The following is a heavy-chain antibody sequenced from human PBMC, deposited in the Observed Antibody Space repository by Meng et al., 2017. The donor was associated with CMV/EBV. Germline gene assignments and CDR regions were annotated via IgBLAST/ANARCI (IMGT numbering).Heavy chain of an antibody. CDR2: IRYDGSNK. CDR1: GFTFSSYG. J-gene: IGHJ4*02. CDR3: AKDYTRSRTGIIPGN. D-gene: IGHD1-14*01. V-gene: IGHV3-30*02. Sequence: GGSLRLSCAASGFTFSSYGMHWVRQAPGKGLEWVAFIRYDGSNKYYADSVKGRFTISRDNSKNTLYLQMNSLRAEDTAVYYCAKDYTRSRTGIIPGNWGQGTLVTVSS.